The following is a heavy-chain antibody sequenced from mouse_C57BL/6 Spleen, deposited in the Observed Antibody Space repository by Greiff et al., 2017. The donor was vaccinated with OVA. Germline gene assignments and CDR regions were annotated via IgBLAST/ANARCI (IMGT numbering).Heavy chain of an antibody. Sequence: VQLQQSGAELVRPGASVTLSCKASGYTFTDYEMHWVKQTPVHGLEWIGAIDPETGGTAYNQKFKGKAILTADKSSSTAYMELRSLTSEDSAVYYCTRGTGTGYFDYWGQGTTLTVSS. D-gene: IGHD4-1*01. V-gene: IGHV1-15*01. J-gene: IGHJ2*01. CDR2: IDPETGGT. CDR1: GYTFTDYE. CDR3: TRGTGTGYFDY.